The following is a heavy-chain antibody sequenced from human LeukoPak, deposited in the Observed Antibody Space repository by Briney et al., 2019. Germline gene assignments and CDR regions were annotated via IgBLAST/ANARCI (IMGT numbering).Heavy chain of an antibody. J-gene: IGHJ4*02. Sequence: GGSLRLSCAASGFTFSSYWMHWVRQAPGEGLVWVSEINSDGTITNYADSVKGRFTISRDNAKNTLFLQMNSLRAEDTAVYYCAREGPYYYGSSGSLDYWGQGTLVTVSS. CDR3: AREGPYYYGSSGSLDY. CDR1: GFTFSSYW. V-gene: IGHV3-74*01. D-gene: IGHD3-22*01. CDR2: INSDGTIT.